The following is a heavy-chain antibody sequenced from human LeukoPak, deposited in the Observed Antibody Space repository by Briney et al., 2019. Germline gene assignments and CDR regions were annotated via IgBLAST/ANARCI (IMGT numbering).Heavy chain of an antibody. Sequence: PSETLSLTCAVYGGSFSGYYWSWIRQPPGKGLEWIGEINHSGSTNYNPSLKSRVTISVDTSKNQFSLKLSSVTAADTAVYYCASSHYIAVAGTFDYWGQGALVTVSS. J-gene: IGHJ4*02. V-gene: IGHV4-34*01. CDR2: INHSGST. CDR3: ASSHYIAVAGTFDY. D-gene: IGHD6-19*01. CDR1: GGSFSGYY.